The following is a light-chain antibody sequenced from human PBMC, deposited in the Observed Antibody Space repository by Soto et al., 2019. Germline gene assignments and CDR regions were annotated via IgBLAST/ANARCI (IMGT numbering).Light chain of an antibody. J-gene: IGKJ5*01. CDR2: DVS. V-gene: IGKV3-11*01. CDR3: QQRSSWPPT. Sequence: EVVWTQSPATLSLSPGEGATLSCRASQSVTISLAWYQKKSGQAPRLLIYDVSKRATGIPARFSGSGSGTDFNLHIASLEPEDSAIYFCQQRSSWPPTFGQGTRLEIK. CDR1: QSVTIS.